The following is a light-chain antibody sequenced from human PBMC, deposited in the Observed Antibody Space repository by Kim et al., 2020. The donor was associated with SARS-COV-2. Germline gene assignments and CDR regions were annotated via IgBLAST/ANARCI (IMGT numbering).Light chain of an antibody. CDR2: QDS. Sequence: SPGKTASITCSGDKVGDKYACWYQQKPGQSPVLVIYQDSKRPSGIPERFSGSNSGNTATLTISGTQAMDEADYYCQAWDSSTYWVFGGGTQLTVL. V-gene: IGLV3-1*01. CDR3: QAWDSSTYWV. CDR1: KVGDKY. J-gene: IGLJ3*02.